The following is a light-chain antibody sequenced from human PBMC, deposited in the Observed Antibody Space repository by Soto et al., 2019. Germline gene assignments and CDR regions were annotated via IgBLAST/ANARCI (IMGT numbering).Light chain of an antibody. CDR2: AAS. CDR3: PQYYSYPYT. J-gene: IGKJ2*01. CDR1: QGISSY. V-gene: IGKV1-8*01. Sequence: AIRMTQSPSSFSASTGDRVTITCRASQGISSYLAWYQQKPGKAPKLLIYAASTLQSGVPSRFSGSGSGTDFTLNIICLQSEHLATCSCPQYYSYPYTFGQRTKLEI.